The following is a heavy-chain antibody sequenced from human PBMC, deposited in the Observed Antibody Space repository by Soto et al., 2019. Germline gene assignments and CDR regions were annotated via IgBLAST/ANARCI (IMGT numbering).Heavy chain of an antibody. CDR3: ARVRSSYYYYYGMDV. J-gene: IGHJ6*02. CDR2: ISYDGSNK. Sequence: QVQLVESGGGVVQSGRSLRLSCAASGFTFGSYAMHWVRQAPGKGLEWVAVISYDGSNKYYADSVKGRFTISRDNSKNTLYLQMNSLRAEDTAVYYCARVRSSYYYYYGMDVWGQGTTVTVSS. CDR1: GFTFGSYA. V-gene: IGHV3-30-3*01. D-gene: IGHD6-13*01.